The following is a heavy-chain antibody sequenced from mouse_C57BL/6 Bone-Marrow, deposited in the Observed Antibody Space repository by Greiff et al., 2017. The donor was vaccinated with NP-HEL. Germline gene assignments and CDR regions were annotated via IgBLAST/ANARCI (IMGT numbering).Heavy chain of an antibody. J-gene: IGHJ1*03. V-gene: IGHV7-1*01. CDR3: ARDAGYWYFAV. CDR1: GFTFSDFY. CDR2: SRNRANDYTT. Sequence: EVKLVESGGGLVQSGRSLRLSCATSGFTFSDFYMEWVRQAPGKGLEWIAASRNRANDYTTEYSASVKGRFIVSRDTYQSILYLQMKARRAKDTDFAYCARDAGYWYFAVWGTGTLVTVS.